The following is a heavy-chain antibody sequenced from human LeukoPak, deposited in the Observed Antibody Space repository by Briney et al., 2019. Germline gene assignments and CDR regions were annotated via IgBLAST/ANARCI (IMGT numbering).Heavy chain of an antibody. V-gene: IGHV7-4-1*02. D-gene: IGHD3-3*01. CDR2: INTNTGNP. J-gene: IGHJ4*02. Sequence: ASVRVSCMASGYTFTIYVLHWVRPGPGPGAEYMGWINTNTGNPTYAQGFTGRFVFSLDTSVSTAYLQISSLKAEDTAVYYCVAFDYGDYWGQGTLVTVSS. CDR3: VAFDYGDY. CDR1: GYTFTIYV.